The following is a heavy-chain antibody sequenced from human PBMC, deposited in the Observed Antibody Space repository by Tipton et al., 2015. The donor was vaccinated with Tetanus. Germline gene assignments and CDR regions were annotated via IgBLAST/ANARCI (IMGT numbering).Heavy chain of an antibody. CDR1: GFTFSDHW. Sequence: SLRLSCAGSGFTFSDHWMSWVRQVPGKGLEWVANIKQDGSVKYYADSVKGRFSISRDNAKNSVFLQMNSLRANDTAIYYCGRETRSNLYYVDSWGQGTLVTVSS. CDR3: GRETRSNLYYVDS. J-gene: IGHJ4*02. CDR2: IKQDGSVK. V-gene: IGHV3-7*01. D-gene: IGHD3-16*01.